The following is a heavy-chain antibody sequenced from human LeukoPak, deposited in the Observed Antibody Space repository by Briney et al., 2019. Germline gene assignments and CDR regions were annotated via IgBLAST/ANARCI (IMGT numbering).Heavy chain of an antibody. CDR3: ARVGSVTSGWFFDL. D-gene: IGHD4-11*01. J-gene: IGHJ2*01. CDR2: IKQDGSEK. CDR1: GFTFSSYW. Sequence: GGSLRLSCAASGFTFSSYWMSWVRQAPGKGLEWVANIKQDGSEKYYVDSVKGRFTISRDNAKNSLYLQMNSLRAEDTAVYYCARVGSVTSGWFFDLWGRGTLVTVSS. V-gene: IGHV3-7*01.